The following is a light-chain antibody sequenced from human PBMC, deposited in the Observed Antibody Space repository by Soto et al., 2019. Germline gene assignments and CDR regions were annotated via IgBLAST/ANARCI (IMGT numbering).Light chain of an antibody. CDR3: QQLNSYPT. J-gene: IGKJ4*01. CDR2: AAS. CDR1: QGISSY. Sequence: DIQLTQSPSFLSASVGERVTITCRASQGISSYLAWYQQKPGKAPKLLIYAASTLQRGVPSRFSGSGSGTEFTLIISSLQPEDFTTYYCQQLNSYPTFGGGNKVEIK. V-gene: IGKV1-9*01.